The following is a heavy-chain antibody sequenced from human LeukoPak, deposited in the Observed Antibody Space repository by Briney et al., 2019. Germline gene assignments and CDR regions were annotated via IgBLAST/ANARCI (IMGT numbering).Heavy chain of an antibody. CDR3: ARDRITIFGVVIRRDAFDI. CDR2: ISSSSSYI. D-gene: IGHD3-3*01. V-gene: IGHV3-21*01. CDR1: GFSFSGYN. Sequence: GGSLRLSCAASGFSFSGYNMNWVRQAPGKGLEWVSSISSSSSYIYYADSVKGRFTISRDNAKNSLYLQMNSLRAEDTAEYYCARDRITIFGVVIRRDAFDIWGQGTMVTVSS. J-gene: IGHJ3*02.